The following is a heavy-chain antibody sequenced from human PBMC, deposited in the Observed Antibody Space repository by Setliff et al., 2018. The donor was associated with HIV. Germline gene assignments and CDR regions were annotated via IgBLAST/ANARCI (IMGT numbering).Heavy chain of an antibody. CDR1: GVSISSGGYY. J-gene: IGHJ4*02. V-gene: IGHV4-61*09. D-gene: IGHD1-26*01. CDR2: VYTTGSA. CDR3: ARALAGGRGWNYFDL. Sequence: SLSLTCTVSGVSISSGGYYWSWIRQPAGDELECIGHVYTTGSASYNPSLESRVTILEALSKNQFSLNLDSVSAADTAVYFCARALAGGRGWNYFDLRGPGTLVTVSS.